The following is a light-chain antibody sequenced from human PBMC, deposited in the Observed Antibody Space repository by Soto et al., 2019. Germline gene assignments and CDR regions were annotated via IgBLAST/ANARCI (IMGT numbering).Light chain of an antibody. CDR2: AAS. Sequence: DIQMTQSPPTLSASVGDRFTITCPASQGISNYLAWYQQRPGKVPKLLIYAASTLQSGVPSRFSGSGSGTDFTLTISSLQPEDVATYYCQKYNSASWTFGQGTKVDI. J-gene: IGKJ1*01. CDR1: QGISNY. V-gene: IGKV1-27*01. CDR3: QKYNSASWT.